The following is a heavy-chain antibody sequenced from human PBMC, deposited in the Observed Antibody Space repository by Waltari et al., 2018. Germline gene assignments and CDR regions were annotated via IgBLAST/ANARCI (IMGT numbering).Heavy chain of an antibody. V-gene: IGHV4-39*07. Sequence: QLQLQESGPGLVKPSETLSLTCTVSGGSIRSSSYYWGWIRQPPGKGLEWIGSIYYSGSTYYNPSLKSRVTISVDTSKNQFSLKLSSVTAADTAVYYCARYYGDYSNSDYWGQGTLVTVSS. D-gene: IGHD4-17*01. CDR2: IYYSGST. CDR3: ARYYGDYSNSDY. CDR1: GGSIRSSSYY. J-gene: IGHJ4*02.